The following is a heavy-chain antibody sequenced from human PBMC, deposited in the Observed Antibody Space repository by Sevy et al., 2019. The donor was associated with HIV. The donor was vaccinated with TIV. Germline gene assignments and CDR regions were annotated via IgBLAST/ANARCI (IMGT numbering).Heavy chain of an antibody. V-gene: IGHV3-15*01. CDR2: IKSKTDGGKT. J-gene: IGHJ4*02. CDR3: TTDSENRGLSALLDY. CDR1: GFTFSNAW. Sequence: GGSLRLSCAASGFTFSNAWMSWVRQAPGKGLEWVGRIKSKTDGGKTDYAAPVKGRFTNERDDSNNTLYLQMNSQKTEDPANYYCTTDSENRGLSALLDYWGQGTLVTVSS. D-gene: IGHD3-10*01.